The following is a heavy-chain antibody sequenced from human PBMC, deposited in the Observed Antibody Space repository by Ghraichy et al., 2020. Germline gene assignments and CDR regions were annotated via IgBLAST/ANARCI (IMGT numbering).Heavy chain of an antibody. Sequence: SGPTLVKPTQTLTLTCTLSGFSLSTSEVGVGWIRQPPGKALEWLAVIRWDGNTRYSPSLKNRLTITRVTFKTQVVLTMTNMDPVDTGTYYCAHRRYYDSSGYDYWGQGTLVTVAS. D-gene: IGHD3-22*01. J-gene: IGHJ4*02. CDR1: GFSLSTSEVG. CDR2: IRWDGNT. V-gene: IGHV2-5*02. CDR3: AHRRYYDSSGYDY.